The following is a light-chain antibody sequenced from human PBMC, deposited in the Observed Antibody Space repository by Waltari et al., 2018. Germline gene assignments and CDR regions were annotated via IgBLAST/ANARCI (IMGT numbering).Light chain of an antibody. CDR2: DVT. Sequence: QSALTQPASVSGSPGQSIILSCTGTSSDVGGYNFVSWYQQHPGKAPKLMIYDVTKGPSGVCDRFSGPKCGNTASLTISGLQAEDEADYYCSSYTSSSTRGVVFGGGTKVTVI. CDR1: SSDVGGYNF. CDR3: SSYTSSSTRGVV. J-gene: IGLJ2*01. V-gene: IGLV2-14*01.